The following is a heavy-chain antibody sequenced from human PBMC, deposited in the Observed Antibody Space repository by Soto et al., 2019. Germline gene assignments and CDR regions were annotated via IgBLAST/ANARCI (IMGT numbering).Heavy chain of an antibody. CDR1: GGSISSYY. J-gene: IGHJ6*03. V-gene: IGHV4-59*08. D-gene: IGHD6-13*01. CDR3: ARGGIAAAGYYYYYYMDV. CDR2: IYYSGST. Sequence: SETLSLTCTFSGGSISSYYWSLIRQPPGKGLEWIGYIYYSGSTNYNPSLKSRVTISVDTSKNQFSLKLSSVTAADTAVYYCARGGIAAAGYYYYYYMDVWGKGTTVTVSS.